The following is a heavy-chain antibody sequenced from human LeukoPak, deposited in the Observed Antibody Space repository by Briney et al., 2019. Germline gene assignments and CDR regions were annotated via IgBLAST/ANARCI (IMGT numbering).Heavy chain of an antibody. V-gene: IGHV3-21*01. CDR2: ISSSSSYI. J-gene: IGHJ3*02. CDR3: AIGLAYCGGDCHDAFDI. D-gene: IGHD2-21*02. CDR1: GFTFSSYS. Sequence: GGSLRLSCAASGFTFSSYSMNWVRQAPGKGLEWVSSISSSSSYIYYADSVKGRFTISRDNAKNSLYLQMNSLRAEDTAVYYCAIGLAYCGGDCHDAFDIWGQGTMVTVSS.